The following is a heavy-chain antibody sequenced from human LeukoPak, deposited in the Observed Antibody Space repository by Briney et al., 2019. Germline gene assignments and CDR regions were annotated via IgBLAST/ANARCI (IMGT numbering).Heavy chain of an antibody. Sequence: GASVKVSCKASGYTFTGYGISWVRQAPGQGLEWMVWISAYNGNTNYPQKVQGRVTMTIDTSTSTAYMELRSLRSDDTAVYYCTRDPPVSLDYYYYYMDVWGEGTTVTVSS. D-gene: IGHD4-11*01. CDR2: ISAYNGNT. J-gene: IGHJ6*03. CDR1: GYTFTGYG. CDR3: TRDPPVSLDYYYYYMDV. V-gene: IGHV1-18*01.